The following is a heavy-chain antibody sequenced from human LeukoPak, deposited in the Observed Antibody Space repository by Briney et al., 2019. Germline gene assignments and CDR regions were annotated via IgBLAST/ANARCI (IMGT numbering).Heavy chain of an antibody. V-gene: IGHV1-18*01. J-gene: IGHJ6*03. CDR2: ISAYNGNT. CDR1: GYTFTSYV. CDR3: ASGRFGGYHYYYMDV. D-gene: IGHD3-10*01. Sequence: GASVKVSCKASGYTFTSYVISWVRQAPGQGLEWMGWISAYNGNTNYAQKLQGRVTMTTDTSTSTAYMELRSLRSDDTAVYYCASGRFGGYHYYYMDVWGKGTTVTVSS.